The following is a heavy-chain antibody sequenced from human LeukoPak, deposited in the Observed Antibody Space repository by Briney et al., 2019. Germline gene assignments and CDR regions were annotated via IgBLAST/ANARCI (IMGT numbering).Heavy chain of an antibody. J-gene: IGHJ4*02. D-gene: IGHD2-15*01. CDR3: AKKIVVVVASNYFDY. V-gene: IGHV3-48*03. CDR2: ISSSGSTI. Sequence: GGSLRLSCAASGFTFSSYEMNWVRQAPGKGLEWVSYISSSGSTIYYADSVKGRFTISRDNSKNTLYLQMSSLRAEDTAVYYCAKKIVVVVASNYFDYWGQGTLVTVSS. CDR1: GFTFSSYE.